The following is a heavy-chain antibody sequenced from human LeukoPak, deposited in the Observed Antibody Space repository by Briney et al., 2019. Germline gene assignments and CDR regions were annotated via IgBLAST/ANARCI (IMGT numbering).Heavy chain of an antibody. J-gene: IGHJ4*02. V-gene: IGHV4-4*07. CDR1: GGSISSYY. CDR2: IYTSGST. Sequence: SETLSLTCTVSGGSISSYYWSWIRQPAGKGPEWIGRIYTSGSTNYNPSLKSRVTMSVDTSKNQFSLKLSSVTAADTAVYYCASHSRTTGYSSGWYPFDYWGQGTLVTVSS. CDR3: ASHSRTTGYSSGWYPFDY. D-gene: IGHD6-19*01.